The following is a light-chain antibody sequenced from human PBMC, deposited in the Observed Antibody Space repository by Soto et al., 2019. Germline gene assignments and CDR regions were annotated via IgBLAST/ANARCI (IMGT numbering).Light chain of an antibody. J-gene: IGKJ5*01. V-gene: IGKV3-20*01. CDR1: QSVSSSY. CDR2: GAS. Sequence: EIVLTQSPGTLSLSPGERATLSCRASQSVSSSYLAWYQQKPGQAPRLFIYGASSRATGIPDRFSGSGSGTDFTLTISRPEPEDFAGYYCQQYGSSPITFGQGTRLEIK. CDR3: QQYGSSPIT.